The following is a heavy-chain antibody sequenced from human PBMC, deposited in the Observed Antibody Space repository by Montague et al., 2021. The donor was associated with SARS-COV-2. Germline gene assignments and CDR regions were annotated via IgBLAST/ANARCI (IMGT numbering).Heavy chain of an antibody. CDR3: AREAVGYSNGFPYWYFDL. CDR2: ISSSGTFP. V-gene: IGHV3-48*03. J-gene: IGHJ2*01. Sequence: SLRLSCAASGFAFTTSAIHWVRQAPGKGLEWVSYISSSGTFPYYTDSVKGRFTISRDNSKNSLYLQMDSLRAEDTAVYFCAREAVGYSNGFPYWYFDLWGRGTLVTVSS. CDR1: GFAFTTSA. D-gene: IGHD5-18*01.